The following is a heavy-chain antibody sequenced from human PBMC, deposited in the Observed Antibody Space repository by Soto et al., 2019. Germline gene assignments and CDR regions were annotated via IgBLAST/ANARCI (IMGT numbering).Heavy chain of an antibody. V-gene: IGHV3-73*01. D-gene: IGHD6-19*01. CDR3: TSTVAGTVDY. J-gene: IGHJ4*02. CDR1: GFTFSGSA. CDR2: IRSKANSYAT. Sequence: EVQLVESGGGLVQPGGSLKLSCAASGFTFSGSAMHWVRQASGKGLEWVGRIRSKANSYATAYAASVKGRFTISRDDSKNTAYLQMNSLKPEDTAVYYCTSTVAGTVDYWGQGTLVTVSS.